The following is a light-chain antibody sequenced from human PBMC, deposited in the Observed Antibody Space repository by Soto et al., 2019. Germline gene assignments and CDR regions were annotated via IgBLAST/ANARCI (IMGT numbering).Light chain of an antibody. Sequence: QSVQTQPASGSGTPEKSITISCTGSTSDVGAYNYVSWYKHHPGQAPQLMIYEVSNRPSGVSNRFSGSKSGNTASLTISGLQADDEGDYYCSSKTSSSSPFGFGTGTKVTVL. CDR2: EVS. CDR3: SSKTSSSSPFG. J-gene: IGLJ1*01. CDR1: TSDVGAYNY. V-gene: IGLV2-14*01.